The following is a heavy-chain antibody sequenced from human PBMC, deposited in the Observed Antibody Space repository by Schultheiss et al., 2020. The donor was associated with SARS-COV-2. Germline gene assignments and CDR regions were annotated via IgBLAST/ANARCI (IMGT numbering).Heavy chain of an antibody. CDR3: ARDLPSDMEV. CDR1: GFTFSDYY. V-gene: IGHV3-30*03. Sequence: GGSLRLSCAASGFTFSDYYMSWIRQAPGKGLEWVAVISYDGSNKYYADSVKGRFTISRDNSKNTLYLQMNSLRAEDTAVYYCARDLPSDMEVWGQGTTVTVSS. J-gene: IGHJ6*02. D-gene: IGHD5/OR15-5a*01. CDR2: ISYDGSNK.